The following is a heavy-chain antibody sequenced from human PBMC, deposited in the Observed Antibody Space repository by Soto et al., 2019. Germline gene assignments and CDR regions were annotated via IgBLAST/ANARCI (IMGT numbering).Heavy chain of an antibody. CDR3: ATAAYSTSWYDF. D-gene: IGHD6-13*01. J-gene: IGHJ5*01. CDR1: EYTFTDYY. Sequence: QVQLVQSGAEVKKPGASVKLSCKSSEYTFTDYYIHWVRQAPGQGLEWMGLINPSGGSTSYAQKFQGRVTMTRDTSTSTVYMELSSLRSEDTAVYYCATAAYSTSWYDFWGQGTLVTVPS. CDR2: INPSGGST. V-gene: IGHV1-46*01.